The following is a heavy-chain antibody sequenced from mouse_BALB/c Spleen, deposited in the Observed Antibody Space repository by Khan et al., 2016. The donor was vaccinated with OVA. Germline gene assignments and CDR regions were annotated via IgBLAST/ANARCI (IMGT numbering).Heavy chain of an antibody. CDR2: IWGDGST. CDR1: GFSLTGYG. CDR3: ARTYYGNYREAMDY. D-gene: IGHD2-1*01. Sequence: VELVESGPGLVAPSPSLSISCTVSGFSLTGYGVNWVRQPPGKGLEWLGMIWGDGSTAYNSALISSLSIRKDNSTCHVFLKMNSLQTDDTARYYCARTYYGNYREAMDYWGQGTSVTVSS. V-gene: IGHV2-6-7*01. J-gene: IGHJ4*01.